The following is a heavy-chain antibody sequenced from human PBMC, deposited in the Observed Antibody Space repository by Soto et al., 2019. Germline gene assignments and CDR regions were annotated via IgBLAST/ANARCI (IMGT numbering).Heavy chain of an antibody. Sequence: QVQLVQSGAEVKPGASVKVSCKASGYTFTIYGISWVRQAPGQGLEWMGWISGYNGNTDYAQNLQDRVTLTTDASTSSVYMELRSLRSDDTAVYYCARVDYYDSSGYYGYWGQGTLITVSS. V-gene: IGHV1-18*04. CDR3: ARVDYYDSSGYYGY. J-gene: IGHJ4*02. D-gene: IGHD3-22*01. CDR1: GYTFTIYG. CDR2: ISGYNGNT.